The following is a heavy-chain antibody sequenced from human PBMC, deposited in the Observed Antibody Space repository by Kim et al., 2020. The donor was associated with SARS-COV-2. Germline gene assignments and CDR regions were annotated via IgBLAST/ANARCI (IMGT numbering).Heavy chain of an antibody. J-gene: IGHJ5*02. CDR3: ARRGSSGYYYSLKSNWFDP. D-gene: IGHD3-22*01. CDR1: GGSISSSSYY. CDR2: IYYSGST. Sequence: SETLSLTCTVSGGSISSSSYYWGWIRQPPGKGLEWIGRIYYSGSTYYNPSLKSRVTISVDTSKNQFSLKLSSVTAADTAVYYCARRGSSGYYYSLKSNWFDPWGQGTLVTVSS. V-gene: IGHV4-39*01.